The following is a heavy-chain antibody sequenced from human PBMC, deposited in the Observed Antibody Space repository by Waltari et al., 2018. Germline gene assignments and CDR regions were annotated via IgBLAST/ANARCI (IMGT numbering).Heavy chain of an antibody. V-gene: IGHV3-33*01. CDR1: GFMFRSYG. CDR3: ARWGPHGSGSPGFDC. J-gene: IGHJ4*02. Sequence: QEQLVESGVGVVQPGRSLRLSCAASGFMFRSYGMHWVRQAPGKGLEWVAVIWFDGSNKYYTDSVKGRFTISRDNSKNTIYLQMNSLRVEDTALYYCARWGPHGSGSPGFDCWGQGTLVTVSS. D-gene: IGHD3-10*01. CDR2: IWFDGSNK.